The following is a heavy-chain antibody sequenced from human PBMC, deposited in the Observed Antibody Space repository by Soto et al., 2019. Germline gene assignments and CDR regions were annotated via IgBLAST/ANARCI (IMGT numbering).Heavy chain of an antibody. Sequence: EGSLRLSCAASGFTFSSYEMNWVRQAPGKGLEWVSYISSSGSTIYYADSVKGRFTISRDNAKNSLYLQMNSLRAEDTAVYYCWYYYYGMDVWGQGTTVTVSS. J-gene: IGHJ6*02. V-gene: IGHV3-48*03. CDR2: ISSSGSTI. CDR1: GFTFSSYE. CDR3: WYYYYGMDV.